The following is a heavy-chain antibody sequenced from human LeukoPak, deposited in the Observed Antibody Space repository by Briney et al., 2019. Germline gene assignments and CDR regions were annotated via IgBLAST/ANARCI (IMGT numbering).Heavy chain of an antibody. CDR2: INHSGST. Sequence: SETLSLTCAVYGGSFSGYYWSWIRQPPGKGLEWIGEINHSGSTNYNPSLKSRVTISVDTSKNQFSLKLSSVTAADTAVYYCATGPRDYFDYWGQGTLVTVSS. J-gene: IGHJ4*02. CDR1: GGSFSGYY. V-gene: IGHV4-34*01. CDR3: ATGPRDYFDY.